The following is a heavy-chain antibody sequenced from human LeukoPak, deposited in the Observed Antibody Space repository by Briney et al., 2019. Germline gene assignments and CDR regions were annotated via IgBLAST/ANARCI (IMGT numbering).Heavy chain of an antibody. J-gene: IGHJ4*02. CDR1: GYTFTSYG. D-gene: IGHD3-22*01. CDR3: ARDLELYYDSSGHLF. V-gene: IGHV1-18*01. CDR2: ISAYNGNT. Sequence: ASVKVSCKASGYTFTSYGISWVRQAPGQGLEWMGWISAYNGNTNYAQKLQGRVTMTTDTSTSTAYMELRSLRSDDTAVYYCARDLELYYDSSGHLFWGQGTLVTVSS.